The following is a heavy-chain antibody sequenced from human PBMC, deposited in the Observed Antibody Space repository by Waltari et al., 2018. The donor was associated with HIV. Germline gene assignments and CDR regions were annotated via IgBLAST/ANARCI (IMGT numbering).Heavy chain of an antibody. Sequence: QITLKESGPTLVKPTQTLTLTCTFSGFSLSTTAVGVGWIRQPPGKALEWLALIYWNDDKRHSPSLKSRLTITKDTSKNQVVLTMTNMDPVDTATYYCAHSAQMAYFDYWGQGTLVTVSS. CDR2: IYWNDDK. V-gene: IGHV2-5*01. CDR3: AHSAQMAYFDY. J-gene: IGHJ4*02. CDR1: GFSLSTTAVG.